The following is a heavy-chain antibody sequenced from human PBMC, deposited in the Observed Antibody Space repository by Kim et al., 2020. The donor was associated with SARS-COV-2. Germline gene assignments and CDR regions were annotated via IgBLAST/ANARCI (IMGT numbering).Heavy chain of an antibody. J-gene: IGHJ5*02. V-gene: IGHV4-59*09. Sequence: SRVTISVDTSNNQFSLKLSSVTAADTAVYYCARGGTGAYCGGDCYSPWFDPWGQGTLVTVSS. D-gene: IGHD2-21*02. CDR3: ARGGTGAYCGGDCYSPWFDP.